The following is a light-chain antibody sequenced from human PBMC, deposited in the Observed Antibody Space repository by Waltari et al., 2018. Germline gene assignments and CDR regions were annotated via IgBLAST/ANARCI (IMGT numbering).Light chain of an antibody. CDR1: QSIGKY. Sequence: EIVLTQSPGTLSLSPGERATLFCSASQSIGKYLVWYQQKPGQAPRLLIYGAYTRATGIPDRFSGGGSGTDFSLSITRLEPEDFAVYYCQHYVRLPATFGQGTTVEI. CDR3: QHYVRLPAT. V-gene: IGKV3-20*01. CDR2: GAY. J-gene: IGKJ1*01.